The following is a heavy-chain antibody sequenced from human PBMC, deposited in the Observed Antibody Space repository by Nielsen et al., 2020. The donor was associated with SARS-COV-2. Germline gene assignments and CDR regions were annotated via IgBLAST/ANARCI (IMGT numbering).Heavy chain of an antibody. CDR3: TRVNPTSGSWFDAFDI. D-gene: IGHD5-12*01. V-gene: IGHV3-73*01. CDR2: IRSKANDYAT. J-gene: IGHJ3*02. Sequence: GGSLRLSCAASGFTFSDSSMHWVRQASGKGLEWLGRIRSKANDYATEYPASVKGRFIFSRDDSKNTAYLLMNGLKIDDTAVYYCTRVNPTSGSWFDAFDIWGQGTLVTVSS. CDR1: GFTFSDSS.